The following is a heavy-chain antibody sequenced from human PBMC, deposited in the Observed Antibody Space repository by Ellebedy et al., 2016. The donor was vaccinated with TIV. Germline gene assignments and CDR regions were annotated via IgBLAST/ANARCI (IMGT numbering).Heavy chain of an antibody. D-gene: IGHD2-21*01. CDR3: VRFPQDAHFVDYLYYMDV. CDR1: DFIYDGYC. V-gene: IGHV3-21*01. J-gene: IGHJ6*03. CDR2: IDAAGRDR. Sequence: PGGSLRLSCAASDFIYDGYCMTWGRQAPGKGREWVSSIDAAGRDRRYADSVQGRFIISRDNSKNSLYVQMNSLRVEDTAMYYCVRFPQDAHFVDYLYYMDVWGKGTTVIVSS.